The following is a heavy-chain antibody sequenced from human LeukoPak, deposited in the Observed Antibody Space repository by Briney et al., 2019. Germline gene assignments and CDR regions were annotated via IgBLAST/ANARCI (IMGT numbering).Heavy chain of an antibody. Sequence: GGSLRLSGAASGFTFSSYWMSWVRQAPGKGLEWVANIKQDGSEEYYVDSVKGRFTISRDNAKNSLYLQMNSLRAEDTAVYYCARDVLRNWFDPWGQGTLVTVSS. J-gene: IGHJ5*02. CDR3: ARDVLRNWFDP. V-gene: IGHV3-7*01. CDR2: IKQDGSEE. CDR1: GFTFSSYW.